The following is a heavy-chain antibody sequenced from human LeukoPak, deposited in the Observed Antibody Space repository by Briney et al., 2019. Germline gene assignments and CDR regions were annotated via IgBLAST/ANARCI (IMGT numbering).Heavy chain of an antibody. CDR3: AREYCSSTSCYPMDY. CDR1: GFTFSSYE. D-gene: IGHD2-2*01. V-gene: IGHV3-48*03. Sequence: GGSLTLSCAASGFTFSSYEMNWVRQAPGKGLEWVSYISSSGSTMYYADSVKGRFTISRDNAKNSLYLQMNSLRAEDTAVYHCAREYCSSTSCYPMDYWGQGTLVTVSS. J-gene: IGHJ4*02. CDR2: ISSSGSTM.